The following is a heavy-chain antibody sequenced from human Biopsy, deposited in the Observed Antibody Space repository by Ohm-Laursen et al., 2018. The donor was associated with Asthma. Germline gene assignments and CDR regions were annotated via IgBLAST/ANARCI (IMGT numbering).Heavy chain of an antibody. CDR2: ISNTGSA. CDR1: GGSMSSSSYY. V-gene: IGHV4-39*01. D-gene: IGHD7-27*01. Sequence: SETLSLTCTVSGGSMSSSSYYWGWIRQPPGKGLEWMGSISNTGSAYHNPPLKRRVTISVDTSKNHFSLKLSSVTAADTAVYYCARHWDWGSFFDYWGQGTPVTVSS. CDR3: ARHWDWGSFFDY. J-gene: IGHJ4*02.